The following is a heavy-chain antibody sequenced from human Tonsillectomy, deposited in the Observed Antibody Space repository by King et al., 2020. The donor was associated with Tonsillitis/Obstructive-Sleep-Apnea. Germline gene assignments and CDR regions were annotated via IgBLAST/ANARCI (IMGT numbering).Heavy chain of an antibody. CDR1: GFTFSSYW. CDR3: ARGGASGSLLPFDY. J-gene: IGHJ4*02. V-gene: IGHV3-7*03. Sequence: EVQLAESGGGLVQPGGSLRLSCAASGFTFSSYWMSWVRQAPGKGLEWVANIKQDGSEKYYVDSVKGRFTISRDNAKNSLYLQMNSLRAEDTAVYYCARGGASGSLLPFDYWGQGTLVTVSS. CDR2: IKQDGSEK. D-gene: IGHD1-26*01.